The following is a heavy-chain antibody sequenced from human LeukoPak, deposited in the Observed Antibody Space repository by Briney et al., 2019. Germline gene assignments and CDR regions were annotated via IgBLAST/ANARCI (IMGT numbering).Heavy chain of an antibody. J-gene: IGHJ3*02. Sequence: SETLSLTCTVSGGSISSYYWSWIRQPPGKGLEWIGYIYYSGSTNYNPSLKSRVTISVDTSKNQFSLKLSSVTAADTAVYYCARMYSSGYDAFDIWGQGTMVTVSS. CDR2: IYYSGST. D-gene: IGHD6-19*01. V-gene: IGHV4-59*01. CDR1: GGSISSYY. CDR3: ARMYSSGYDAFDI.